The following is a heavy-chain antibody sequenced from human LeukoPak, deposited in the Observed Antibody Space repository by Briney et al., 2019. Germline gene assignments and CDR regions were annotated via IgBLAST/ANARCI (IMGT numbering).Heavy chain of an antibody. J-gene: IGHJ4*02. Sequence: SETLSLTCTVSGVSFSGFYWSWIRQPPGKGLEWIGYVDNSAITYTNPSLKSRVTIFLDTSKKQVSLKLSSVTAADTAVYFCARHGGGYGFDYWGQGTLVTLSP. D-gene: IGHD3-16*01. CDR1: GVSFSGFY. CDR2: VDNSAIT. V-gene: IGHV4-59*08. CDR3: ARHGGGYGFDY.